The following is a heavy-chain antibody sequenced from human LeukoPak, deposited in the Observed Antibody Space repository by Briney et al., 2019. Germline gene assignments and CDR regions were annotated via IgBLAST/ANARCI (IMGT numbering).Heavy chain of an antibody. V-gene: IGHV4-4*07. D-gene: IGHD3-3*01. CDR3: ARGRITIFGVVIFDY. CDR2: IYTSGST. J-gene: IGHJ4*02. Sequence: SETLSLTCTVSGGSISSYYWSWIRQPAGKGLEWIGRIYTSGSTNYNPSLKSRVTMSVDTSKNQFSLKLSSVTAEDTAVYYCARGRITIFGVVIFDYWGQGTLVTVSS. CDR1: GGSISSYY.